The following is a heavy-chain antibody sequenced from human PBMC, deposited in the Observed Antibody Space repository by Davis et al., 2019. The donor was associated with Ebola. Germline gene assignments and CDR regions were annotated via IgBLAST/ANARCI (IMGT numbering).Heavy chain of an antibody. V-gene: IGHV4-39*01. D-gene: IGHD3-22*01. J-gene: IGHJ4*02. Sequence: SFTSYWISWVRQMPGKGLEWIGSIYYSGSTYYNPSLKSRVTISVDTSKNQFSLKLSSVTAADTAVYYCARLFPEGAYYYDSSGYYGRLYYFDYWGQGTLVTVSS. CDR1: SFTSYW. CDR2: IYYSGST. CDR3: ARLFPEGAYYYDSSGYYGRLYYFDY.